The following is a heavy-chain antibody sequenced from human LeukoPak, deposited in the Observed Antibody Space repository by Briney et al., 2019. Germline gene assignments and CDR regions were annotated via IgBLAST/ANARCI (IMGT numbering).Heavy chain of an antibody. Sequence: GGPLRLSCAASGFTFSSYSMNWVRQAPGKGLEWVSFIYSSVTHYSDSVKGRFTISRDNSKNTLFLQMNSLRAEDTAVYYCARRAGAYSHPYDYWGQGTLVTVSS. CDR3: ARRAGAYSHPYDY. V-gene: IGHV3-53*01. CDR1: GFTFSSYS. D-gene: IGHD4/OR15-4a*01. CDR2: IYSSVT. J-gene: IGHJ4*02.